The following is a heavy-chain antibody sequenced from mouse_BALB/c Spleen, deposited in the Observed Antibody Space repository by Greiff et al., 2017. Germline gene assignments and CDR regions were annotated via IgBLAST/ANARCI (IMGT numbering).Heavy chain of an antibody. CDR1: GFNIKDYY. Sequence: EVQLVESGAELVRSGASVKLSCTASGFNIKDYYMHWVKQRPEQGLEWIGWIDPENGDTEYAPKFQGKATMTVDTSSSTAYMQLSSLTSEDSAVYYCARGYYGNSPMAYWGQGTLVTVSA. CDR2: IDPENGDT. V-gene: IGHV14-4*02. D-gene: IGHD1-1*01. CDR3: ARGYYGNSPMAY. J-gene: IGHJ3*01.